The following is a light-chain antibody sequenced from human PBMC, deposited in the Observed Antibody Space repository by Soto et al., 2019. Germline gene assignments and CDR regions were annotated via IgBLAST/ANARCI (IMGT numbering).Light chain of an antibody. Sequence: QSALTQPASVSGSPGQSITISCTGTSSDVGAYNFVSWHQQHPGKAPKLIIYNVYDRPSGISYRFSGSKSGNTASLTISGLQGEDEADYYCSSYTISRTYVFGTGTQLTV. J-gene: IGLJ1*01. CDR1: SSDVGAYNF. CDR2: NVY. V-gene: IGLV2-14*03. CDR3: SSYTISRTYV.